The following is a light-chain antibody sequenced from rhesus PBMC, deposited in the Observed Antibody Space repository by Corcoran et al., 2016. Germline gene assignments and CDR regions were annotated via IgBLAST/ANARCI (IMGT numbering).Light chain of an antibody. J-gene: IGLJ6*01. CDR1: SSDIGGYNY. V-gene: IGLV2-32*01. CDR2: EVS. Sequence: QAALTQPRSVSGSPGQSVTISCTGTSSDIGGYNYVSWYQQHPGTAPKLMIYEVSKRPSGVSDRFSGSKSGNTASLTISGLQAEDEADYYCCSYAGSYTVVFGSGTKLTVL. CDR3: CSYAGSYTVV.